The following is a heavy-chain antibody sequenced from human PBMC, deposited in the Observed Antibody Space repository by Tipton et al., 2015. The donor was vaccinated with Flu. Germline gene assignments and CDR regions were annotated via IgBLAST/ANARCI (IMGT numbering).Heavy chain of an antibody. V-gene: IGHV4-39*07. D-gene: IGHD1-1*01. J-gene: IGHJ4*02. Sequence: TLSLTCTVSGGSISTSGYYWGWIRQPPGKGLEWIGSIRYGGSSYYTPSLKSRVTISLDMSKDQFSLQLASVTAADTAVYYCARVWSSFVATASLDYWGRGTLVTVSS. CDR3: ARVWSSFVATASLDY. CDR2: IRYGGSS. CDR1: GGSISTSGYY.